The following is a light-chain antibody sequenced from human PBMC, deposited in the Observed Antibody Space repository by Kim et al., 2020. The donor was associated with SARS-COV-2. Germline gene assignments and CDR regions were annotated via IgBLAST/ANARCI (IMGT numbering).Light chain of an antibody. CDR2: GHS. CDR3: QSFDSSLSGPV. J-gene: IGLJ3*02. Sequence: QRATISCAERSSKIGAGYDAHWYQQRPGTAPKLLIFGHSKRPSGVPDRISGSKSGTSASLAITGLQAEDEADYYCQSFDSSLSGPVFGGGTQLTVL. CDR1: SSKIGAGYD. V-gene: IGLV1-40*01.